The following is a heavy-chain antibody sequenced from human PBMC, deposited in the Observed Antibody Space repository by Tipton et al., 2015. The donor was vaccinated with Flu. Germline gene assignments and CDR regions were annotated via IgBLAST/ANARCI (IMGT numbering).Heavy chain of an antibody. J-gene: IGHJ4*02. CDR3: ARQPRLRVRFLEWLSSYFDY. CDR1: GGSFSGYY. D-gene: IGHD3-3*01. Sequence: LRLSCAVYGGSFSGYYWSWIRQPPGKGLEWIGEINHSGSTNYNPSLKSRVTISVDTSKNQFSLKLSSVTAADTAVYYCARQPRLRVRFLEWLSSYFDYWGQGTLVTVSS. CDR2: INHSGST. V-gene: IGHV4-34*01.